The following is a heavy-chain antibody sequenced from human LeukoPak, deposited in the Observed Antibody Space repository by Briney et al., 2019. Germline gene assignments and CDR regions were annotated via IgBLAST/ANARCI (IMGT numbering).Heavy chain of an antibody. Sequence: PSETLSLTCTVSGGSISSYYWSWIRQPPGKGLEWIGYIYYSGSTNYNPSLKSRVTISVDTSKNQFSLKLSSVTAADTAVYYCARERQQLVQGDAFDIWGQGTMVTVSS. CDR3: ARERQQLVQGDAFDI. J-gene: IGHJ3*02. CDR1: GGSISSYY. CDR2: IYYSGST. V-gene: IGHV4-59*01. D-gene: IGHD6-13*01.